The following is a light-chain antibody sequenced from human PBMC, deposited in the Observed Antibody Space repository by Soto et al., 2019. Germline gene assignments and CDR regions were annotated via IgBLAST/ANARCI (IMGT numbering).Light chain of an antibody. J-gene: IGLJ1*01. Sequence: QSALTQPASVSGSPGQSITISCTGTSSDVGGYNYVSWYQQHPGKAPKLMIYEVSNRPSGVPNRFSGSKSGNTASLTISGLQAEDEADYYCTSYTSSSTRLYVFGTGTKLTVL. CDR2: EVS. CDR1: SSDVGGYNY. CDR3: TSYTSSSTRLYV. V-gene: IGLV2-14*01.